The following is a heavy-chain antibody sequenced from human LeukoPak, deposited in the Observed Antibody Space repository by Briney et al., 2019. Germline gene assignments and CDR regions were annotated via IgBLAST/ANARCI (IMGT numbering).Heavy chain of an antibody. V-gene: IGHV1-8*03. CDR2: MNPNSGNT. J-gene: IGHJ4*02. D-gene: IGHD3-10*01. CDR1: GYTFTSYD. CDR3: ARPTRELNTIPFDY. Sequence: ASVKVSCKASGYTFTSYDINWVRQATGQGLEWMGWMNPNSGNTGYAQKFQGRVTITRNTSISTAYMELSSLRSEDTAVYYCARPTRELNTIPFDYWGQGILVTVSS.